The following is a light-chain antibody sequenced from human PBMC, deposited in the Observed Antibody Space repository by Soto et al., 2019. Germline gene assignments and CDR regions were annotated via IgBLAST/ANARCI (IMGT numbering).Light chain of an antibody. CDR2: ESS. V-gene: IGKV1-13*02. CDR3: QQTYTSPWT. Sequence: AIQLTQSPSSLSASVGDRVTITCRASQGISTLLAWYQQKPGKAPKVLIYESSLLQSGVPSRFSGSGSGTDFTLIIKSLQVEDFATYYCQQTYTSPWTFGPGTKVES. CDR1: QGISTL. J-gene: IGKJ1*01.